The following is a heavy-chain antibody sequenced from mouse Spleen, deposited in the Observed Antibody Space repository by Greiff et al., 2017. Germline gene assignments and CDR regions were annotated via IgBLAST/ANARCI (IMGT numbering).Heavy chain of an antibody. V-gene: IGHV1-39*01. J-gene: IGHJ1*03. D-gene: IGHD1-1*01. Sequence: VQLQQSGPELVKPGASVKISCKASGYSFTDYNMNWVKQSNGKSLEWIGVINPNYGTTSYNQKFKGKATLTVDQSSSTAYMQLNSQTSEDSAVYYCARYHYGSSYWYFDVWGTGTTVTVSS. CDR1: GYSFTDYN. CDR2: INPNYGTT. CDR3: ARYHYGSSYWYFDV.